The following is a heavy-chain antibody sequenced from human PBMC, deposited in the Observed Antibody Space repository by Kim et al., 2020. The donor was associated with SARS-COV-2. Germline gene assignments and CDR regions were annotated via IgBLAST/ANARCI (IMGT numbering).Heavy chain of an antibody. Sequence: SETLSLTCTVSGGSISSYYWSWIRQPPGKGLEWIGYIYYSGSTNYNPSLKSRVTISVDTSKNQFSLKLNSVTAADTAVYYCARGGGDGDYVFDYWGQGTPVTVSS. CDR3: ARGGGDGDYVFDY. J-gene: IGHJ4*02. CDR2: IYYSGST. D-gene: IGHD4-17*01. V-gene: IGHV4-59*01. CDR1: GGSISSYY.